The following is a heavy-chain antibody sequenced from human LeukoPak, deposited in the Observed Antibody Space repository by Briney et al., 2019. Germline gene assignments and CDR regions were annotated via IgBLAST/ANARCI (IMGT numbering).Heavy chain of an antibody. J-gene: IGHJ4*02. V-gene: IGHV4-31*03. CDR1: GGSISSGGYY. CDR2: IYYSGST. CDR3: ARNEGSSDFNY. Sequence: SSQTLSLTCTVSGGSISSGGYYWSWIRQHPGKGLEWIGYIYYSGSTNYNPSLKSRVTISVDKSKNQFSLKVNSVTAADTAVYYCARNEGSSDFNYWGQGTLVTVSS. D-gene: IGHD6-25*01.